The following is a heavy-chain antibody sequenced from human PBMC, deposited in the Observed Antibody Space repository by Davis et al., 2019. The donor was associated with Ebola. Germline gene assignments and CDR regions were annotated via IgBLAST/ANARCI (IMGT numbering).Heavy chain of an antibody. Sequence: GESLKISCTASGFTFNKYWMHWVRLAPGKGLEWVSVIENAYTTYYTDSVKGRFTISRDNSKNMLYLQLSSLTPEDSAVYYCARDSFPEDGMDVWGQGTTVTVSS. CDR2: IENAYTT. V-gene: IGHV3-53*01. J-gene: IGHJ6*02. CDR3: ARDSFPEDGMDV. CDR1: GFTFNKYW.